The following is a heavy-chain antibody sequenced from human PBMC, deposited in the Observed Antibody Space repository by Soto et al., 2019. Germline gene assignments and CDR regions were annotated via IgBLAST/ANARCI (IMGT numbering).Heavy chain of an antibody. D-gene: IGHD1-26*01. Sequence: QVQLVESGGGLVKPGVSLRLSCAASGFTVSDYYMSWIRQAPGKGLEWVSYISSSGDAIYYADAVKGRFTISRDNAKNSLYLQMNSLRAEDTAVYYGARAAEWGAGRMDVWGQGTTVTVSS. J-gene: IGHJ6*02. CDR2: ISSSGDAI. V-gene: IGHV3-11*01. CDR1: GFTVSDYY. CDR3: ARAAEWGAGRMDV.